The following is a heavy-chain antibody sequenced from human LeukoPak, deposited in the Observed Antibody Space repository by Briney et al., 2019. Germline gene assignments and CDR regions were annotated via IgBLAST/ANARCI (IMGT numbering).Heavy chain of an antibody. J-gene: IGHJ2*01. Sequence: ASVKVSCKASGYTFTSYAMHWVRQAPGQRLEWMGWINAGNGNTKYSQKFQGRVTITRDTSASTAYMELSSLRSEDTAVYYCARDAGIAVAGYWYFDLWGRGTLVTVSS. D-gene: IGHD6-19*01. CDR2: INAGNGNT. CDR3: ARDAGIAVAGYWYFDL. CDR1: GYTFTSYA. V-gene: IGHV1-3*01.